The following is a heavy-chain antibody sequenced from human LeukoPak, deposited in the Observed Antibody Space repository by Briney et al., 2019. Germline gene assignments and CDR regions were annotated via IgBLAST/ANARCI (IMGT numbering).Heavy chain of an antibody. J-gene: IGHJ4*02. Sequence: GGSLRLSCTASGFTFSSYWMHWVRQAPGKGLMWVSRIHGDGSSTSTSYADSVKGRFTISRDNAKNTLYLQMNSLRADDTAVYYCARARYGSMTITDYWGQGTLVTVSS. CDR1: GFTFSSYW. CDR3: ARARYGSMTITDY. V-gene: IGHV3-74*01. CDR2: IHGDGSSTST. D-gene: IGHD5-24*01.